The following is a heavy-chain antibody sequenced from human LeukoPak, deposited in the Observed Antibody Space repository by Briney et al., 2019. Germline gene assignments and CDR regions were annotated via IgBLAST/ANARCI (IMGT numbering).Heavy chain of an antibody. CDR3: ARDQSVAPGLEYSQH. Sequence: ASVKVSCKASGYTFTSYSMHWVRQAPGQGLEWMGIINPSGGSTNYAQKFQGRVTVTRDTSTSTVYMELSSLRSEDTAVYYCARDQSVAPGLEYSQHWGQGTLVTVSS. J-gene: IGHJ1*01. CDR1: GYTFTSYS. CDR2: INPSGGST. V-gene: IGHV1-46*01.